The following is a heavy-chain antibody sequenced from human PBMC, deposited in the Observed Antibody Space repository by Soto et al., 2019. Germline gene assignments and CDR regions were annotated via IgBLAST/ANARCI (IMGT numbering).Heavy chain of an antibody. V-gene: IGHV4-34*01. CDR3: ASYHYYDFWIGSRHYMDA. J-gene: IGHJ6*03. CDR2: INHSGST. D-gene: IGHD3-3*01. Sequence: QVHLEQWGAGLLKPSETLSLTCAVYGGSLSGYFWSWVRQPPGKGLEWIGEINHSGSTNYNPSLKNRVTISADTSKHQFSLRLSSVTAADSGIYFCASYHYYDFWIGSRHYMDAWGKGTTVTVSS. CDR1: GGSLSGYF.